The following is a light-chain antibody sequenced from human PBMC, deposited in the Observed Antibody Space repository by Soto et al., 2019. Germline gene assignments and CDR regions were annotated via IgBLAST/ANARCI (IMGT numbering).Light chain of an antibody. J-gene: IGKJ2*01. CDR3: QQYDSWPPYT. V-gene: IGKV3-11*01. CDR1: QSVSSF. CDR2: DAS. Sequence: EIVLTQSPATLSLSPGERATLSCRASQSVSSFLAWYQQKPGQAPRLLIYDASNRATGIPARFSGSGSETDFTLTISSLEPEDFAVYYCQQYDSWPPYTFGQGTKLEIK.